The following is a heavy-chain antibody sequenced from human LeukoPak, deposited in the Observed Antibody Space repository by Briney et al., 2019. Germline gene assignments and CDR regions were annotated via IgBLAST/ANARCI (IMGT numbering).Heavy chain of an antibody. CDR1: GGSISSYY. V-gene: IGHV4-59*01. D-gene: IGHD3-3*01. Sequence: PSETLSLTCTVSGGSISSYYWSWIRQPPGKGLEWIGYIYYSGSANYNPSLKSRVTISVDTSKNQFSLKLSSVTAADTAVYYCARTNWSSDIWGQGTMVTVSS. J-gene: IGHJ3*02. CDR2: IYYSGSA. CDR3: ARTNWSSDI.